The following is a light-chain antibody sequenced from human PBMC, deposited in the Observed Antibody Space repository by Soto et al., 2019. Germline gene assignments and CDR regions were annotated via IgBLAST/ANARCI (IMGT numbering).Light chain of an antibody. CDR3: NSYTSSTAYV. V-gene: IGLV2-14*01. CDR1: SSDVGGYNY. CDR2: EVS. Sequence: QSVLTQPASVSGSPGQSITISCTGTSSDVGGYNYVSWYQLHPGKAPKLIIYEVSNRPSGVSNRFSGSKSGNTASLTISGLQAEDEAAYYCNSYTSSTAYVFGTGTTVTVL. J-gene: IGLJ1*01.